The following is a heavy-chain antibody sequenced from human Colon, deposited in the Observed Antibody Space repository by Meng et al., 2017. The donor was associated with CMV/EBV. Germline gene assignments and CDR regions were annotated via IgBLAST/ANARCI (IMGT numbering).Heavy chain of an antibody. CDR3: AKVTGVGVVIIKEGYFDY. V-gene: IGHV3-74*01. CDR2: ILNDGSGT. J-gene: IGHJ4*02. CDR1: GFTFRNYW. D-gene: IGHD3-3*01. Sequence: GGSLRLSCIASGFTFRNYWMHWVRQSPGKGLVWVSHILNDGSGTGYADSVKGRFTISRDNAKNIVFLQMNSLRADDTAVYYCAKVTGVGVVIIKEGYFDYWGQGTLVTVSS.